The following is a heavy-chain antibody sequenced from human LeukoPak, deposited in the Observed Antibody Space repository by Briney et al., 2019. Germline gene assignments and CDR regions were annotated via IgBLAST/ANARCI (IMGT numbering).Heavy chain of an antibody. J-gene: IGHJ3*02. CDR2: ISSSSSYI. V-gene: IGHV3-21*01. CDR3: AREGDSGYDWGDAFDI. D-gene: IGHD5-12*01. Sequence: GGSLRLSCAASGFTFSSYEMNWVRQAPGKGLEWVSSISSSSSYIYYADSVKGRFTISRDNAKNSLYLQMNSLRAEDTAVYYCAREGDSGYDWGDAFDIWGQGTMVTVSS. CDR1: GFTFSSYE.